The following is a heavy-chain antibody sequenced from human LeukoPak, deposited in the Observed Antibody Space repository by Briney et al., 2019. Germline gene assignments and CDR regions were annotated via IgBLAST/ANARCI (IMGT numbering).Heavy chain of an antibody. CDR3: ARDGYRLSGYFYYMDV. J-gene: IGHJ6*03. Sequence: GGSLRLSCVASGITLSDYYMTWIRQAPGKGLEWISYISSSGNTIYYADSVKGRFTISRDNAKNSLSLQMNSLRAEDTAVYYCARDGYRLSGYFYYMDVWGKGTTVTVSS. V-gene: IGHV3-11*01. D-gene: IGHD2-2*03. CDR1: GITLSDYY. CDR2: ISSSGNTI.